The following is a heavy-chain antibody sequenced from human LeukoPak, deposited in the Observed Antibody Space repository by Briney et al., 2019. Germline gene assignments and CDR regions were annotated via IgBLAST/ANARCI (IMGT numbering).Heavy chain of an antibody. Sequence: GGTLRLSCAASGFTFSSYGMHWVRQAPGKGLEWVAVISYDGSNNYYADSVKGRLTTSRDTSKNTLYLQMNSLRAEDTAVYYCAKAKRPDCYDRSGPPSPWGQGTLVTVSS. CDR2: ISYDGSNN. CDR1: GFTFSSYG. D-gene: IGHD3-22*01. V-gene: IGHV3-33*06. J-gene: IGHJ5*02. CDR3: AKAKRPDCYDRSGPPSP.